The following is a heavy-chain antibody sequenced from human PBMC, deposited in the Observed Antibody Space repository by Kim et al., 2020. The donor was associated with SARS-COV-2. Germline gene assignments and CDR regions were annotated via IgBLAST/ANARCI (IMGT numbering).Heavy chain of an antibody. V-gene: IGHV4-59*08. J-gene: IGHJ2*01. D-gene: IGHD2-8*01. CDR3: ARHGARKWGWDFDL. CDR2: IYYSGST. CDR1: GGSISPYY. Sequence: SETLSLTCTVSGGSISPYYWSWIRQPPGKGLEWIGNIYYSGSTKYNPSLKSRVTTSVDTSKNQFSLKLSSVTAADTAVYFCARHGARKWGWDFDLWGRGTLVTVS.